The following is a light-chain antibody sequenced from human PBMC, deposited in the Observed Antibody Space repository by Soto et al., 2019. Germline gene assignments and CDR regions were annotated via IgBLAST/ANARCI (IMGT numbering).Light chain of an antibody. J-gene: IGLJ2*01. Sequence: QSALTQPPSASGSPGQSVTISCTGTRRTVGGKTYVSWYQQHPGKAPQFMIFEITNRPSGVPDRFSGSKSGNTASLTVSGLQAEDEDDYYCSSYAGSYNDVVFGGGTKLTFL. CDR3: SSYAGSYNDVV. V-gene: IGLV2-8*01. CDR2: EIT. CDR1: RRTVGGKTY.